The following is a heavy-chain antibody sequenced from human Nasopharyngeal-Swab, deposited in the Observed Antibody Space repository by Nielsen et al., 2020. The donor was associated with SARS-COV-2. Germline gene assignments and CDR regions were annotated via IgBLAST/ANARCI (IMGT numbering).Heavy chain of an antibody. J-gene: IGHJ6*03. D-gene: IGHD4-17*01. V-gene: IGHV3-53*01. CDR3: ARDDYGDYYYYMDV. Sequence: WIRQPPGKGLEWVSVIYSGGSTYYADSVKGRFTISRDNAKNSLYLQMNSLRAEDTAVYYCARDDYGDYYYYMDVWGKGTTVTVSS. CDR2: IYSGGST.